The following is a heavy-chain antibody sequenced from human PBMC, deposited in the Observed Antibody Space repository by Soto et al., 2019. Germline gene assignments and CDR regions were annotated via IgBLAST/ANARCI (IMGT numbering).Heavy chain of an antibody. J-gene: IGHJ6*03. CDR3: ARDSGTYHYYYMDV. CDR2: IYYDGST. V-gene: IGHV4-59*01. Sequence: QVQLQESGPGLVKPSETLSLTCTVSGGSISTYFWGWIRQPPGKGLEWIGYIYYDGSTKSNPSLKSRVTISVDTSKNQFSLKLSSVTAADTAVYYCARDSGTYHYYYMDVWGKGTTVTVSS. D-gene: IGHD3-10*01. CDR1: GGSISTYF.